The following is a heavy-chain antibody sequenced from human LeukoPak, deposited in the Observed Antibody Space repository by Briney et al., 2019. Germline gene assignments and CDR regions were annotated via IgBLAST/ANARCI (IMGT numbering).Heavy chain of an antibody. CDR1: GDSVSSNSAA. V-gene: IGHV6-1*01. D-gene: IGHD3-22*01. CDR3: AREIIDSSGYQHYGMDV. Sequence: SQTLSLTCAISGDSVSSNSAAWNWIRQSPSRGLESLGRTYYRSKWYNDYAVSVKSRITINPDTSKNQFSLQLNSVTPEDTAVYYCAREIIDSSGYQHYGMDVWGQGTTVTVSS. CDR2: TYYRSKWYN. J-gene: IGHJ6*02.